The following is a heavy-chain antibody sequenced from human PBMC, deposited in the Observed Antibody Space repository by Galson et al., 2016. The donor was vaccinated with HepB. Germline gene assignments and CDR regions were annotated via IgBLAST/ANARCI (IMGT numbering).Heavy chain of an antibody. J-gene: IGHJ5*02. D-gene: IGHD6-19*01. CDR2: ISNYNIYT. V-gene: IGHV3-11*06. CDR1: GFTFSDYY. CDR3: ARVWQWLVHGGYNYFDP. Sequence: SLRLSCAVSGFTFSDYYMSWIRQAPGKGLEWVSYISNYNIYTNYADSVKGRFTISRDNAKNSLYLQMNSLRAEDTAVYYCARVWQWLVHGGYNYFDPWGQGTLVTVSS.